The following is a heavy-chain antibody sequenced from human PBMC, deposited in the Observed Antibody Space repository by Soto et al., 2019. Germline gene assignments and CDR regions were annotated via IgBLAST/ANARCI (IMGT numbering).Heavy chain of an antibody. V-gene: IGHV2-5*02. D-gene: IGHD3-10*01. CDR2: IYWDDDK. Sequence: QITLKESGPTLVKPTQTLTLTCTFSGFSLSTSGVGVGWIRQPPGKALEWLALIYWDDDKRYSPSLKSMLTISMDTSKNQVVLKMTDMDPVDTATYYWAHGRPAYYYGSWSSTTFDYWGQGTLVTVSS. J-gene: IGHJ4*02. CDR1: GFSLSTSGVG. CDR3: AHGRPAYYYGSWSSTTFDY.